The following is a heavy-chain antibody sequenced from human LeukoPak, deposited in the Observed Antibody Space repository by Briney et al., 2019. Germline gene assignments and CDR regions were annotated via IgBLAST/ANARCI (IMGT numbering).Heavy chain of an antibody. D-gene: IGHD2-15*01. CDR2: INPNSGGT. CDR3: ARDSRYCSGGSCYSFDY. J-gene: IGHJ4*02. CDR1: GYTFTGYY. Sequence: ASVKVSCKASGYTFTGYYMHWVRQAPGQGLEWMGWINPNSGGTSYAQKFQGRVTMTRDTSISTAYMELSRLRSDDTAVYYCARDSRYCSGGSCYSFDYWGQGTLVTVSS. V-gene: IGHV1-2*02.